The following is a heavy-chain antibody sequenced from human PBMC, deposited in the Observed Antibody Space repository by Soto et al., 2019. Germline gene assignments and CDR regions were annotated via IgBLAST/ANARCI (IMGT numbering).Heavy chain of an antibody. V-gene: IGHV3-48*03. CDR1: GFTFGSYE. Sequence: GGSLRLSCAASGFTFGSYEMNWVRQAPGKGLEWVSYISSSGSTIYYADSVKGRFTISRDNAKNSLYLQMNSLRAEDTAVYYCARVPIGWLQPSVRDAFDIWGQGTMVTVSS. CDR3: ARVPIGWLQPSVRDAFDI. D-gene: IGHD5-18*01. CDR2: ISSSGSTI. J-gene: IGHJ3*02.